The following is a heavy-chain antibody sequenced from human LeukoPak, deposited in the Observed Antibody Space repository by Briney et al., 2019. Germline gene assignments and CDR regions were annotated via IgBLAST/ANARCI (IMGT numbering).Heavy chain of an antibody. D-gene: IGHD3-3*01. V-gene: IGHV3-21*01. J-gene: IGHJ6*03. Sequence: KTGGSLRLSCAASGFTFSSYTMNWVRQAPGKGLERVSSISSSSNYIYYADLVKGRFTISRDNAKNSLYLQMNSLRAEDTAVYYCARDQPNDFWSGPYYMDVWGKGTTVTVSS. CDR2: ISSSSNYI. CDR3: ARDQPNDFWSGPYYMDV. CDR1: GFTFSSYT.